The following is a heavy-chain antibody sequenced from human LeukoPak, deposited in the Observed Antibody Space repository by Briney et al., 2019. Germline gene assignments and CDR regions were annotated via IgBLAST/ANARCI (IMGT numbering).Heavy chain of an antibody. CDR1: GFNLKNYE. Sequence: GGTLRLSCTVSGFNLKNYEMKWVRQARGKGMEWIEYISSSGSTTKYADLVKGRFTMSRDNAKNAVYMEMNSLRVEDTAVYYCARDRLDTAMVYYYYYYMDVWGKGTTVTISS. V-gene: IGHV3-48*03. CDR2: ISSSGSTT. CDR3: ARDRLDTAMVYYYYYYMDV. D-gene: IGHD5-18*01. J-gene: IGHJ6*03.